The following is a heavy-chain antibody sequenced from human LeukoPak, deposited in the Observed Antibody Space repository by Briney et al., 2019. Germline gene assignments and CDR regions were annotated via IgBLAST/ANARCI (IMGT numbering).Heavy chain of an antibody. V-gene: IGHV3-49*04. J-gene: IGHJ5*02. D-gene: IGHD6-13*01. CDR3: TRVVYSSSWSSSDP. CDR1: GFTFGDYA. Sequence: GGSLRLSCTASGFTFGDYAMSWVRQAPGKGLEWVGFIRSKAYGGTTEYAASVKGRFTISRDDSKSIAYLQMNSLKTEDTAVYYCTRVVYSSSWSSSDPWGQGTLVTVSS. CDR2: IRSKAYGGTT.